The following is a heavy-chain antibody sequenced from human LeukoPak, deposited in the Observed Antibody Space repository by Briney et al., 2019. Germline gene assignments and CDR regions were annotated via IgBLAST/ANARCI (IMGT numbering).Heavy chain of an antibody. J-gene: IGHJ4*02. Sequence: ASVKVSCKASGGTFSSYAISWVRQAHGQGLEWMGGIIPIFGTANYAQKFQGRVTITADESTSTAYMELSSLRSEDTAVYYCARGRWLQPWGYFDYWGQGTLVTVSS. V-gene: IGHV1-69*13. CDR2: IIPIFGTA. D-gene: IGHD5-24*01. CDR1: GGTFSSYA. CDR3: ARGRWLQPWGYFDY.